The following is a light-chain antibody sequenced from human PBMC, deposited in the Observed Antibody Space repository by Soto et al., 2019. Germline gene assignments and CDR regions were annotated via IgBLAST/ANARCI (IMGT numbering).Light chain of an antibody. CDR1: QGISNY. J-gene: IGKJ1*01. V-gene: IGKV1-27*01. Sequence: DIDMTQSPSSLSASVGDRVTITCRASQGISNYLAWYQQRQGKVPKLLIYAASTLQSGVPSRISGSGSGTAVTLTISRLKSEGGATYYWQKDDSAPWTVGHGTQVVIK. CDR2: AAS. CDR3: QKDDSAPWT.